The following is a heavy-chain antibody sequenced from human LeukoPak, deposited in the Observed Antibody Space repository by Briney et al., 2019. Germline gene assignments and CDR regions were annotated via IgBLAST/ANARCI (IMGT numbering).Heavy chain of an antibody. D-gene: IGHD6-19*01. CDR2: IHTSGST. V-gene: IGHV4-4*07. CDR1: GDSISGYY. Sequence: SETLSLTCTVSGDSISGYYWSWIRQPAGKGLEHIGRIHTSGSTNYNPSLKSRVTMSLDTSKNQFSLKLNSVTAADTAVYYCARRQWLGFNMAFDIWGQGTMVTVSS. J-gene: IGHJ3*02. CDR3: ARRQWLGFNMAFDI.